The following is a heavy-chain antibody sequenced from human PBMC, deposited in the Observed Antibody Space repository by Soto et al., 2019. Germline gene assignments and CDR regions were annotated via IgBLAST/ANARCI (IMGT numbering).Heavy chain of an antibody. CDR2: ISGSGGST. Sequence: EVQLLESGGGLVQPGGSLRLSCAASGFTFSSYAMSWVRQAPGKGLEWVSAISGSGGSTYYADSVKGRFTISRDNSKNTLYLQMNSLRAEDTALYYCAKGYGDYPNYYYMDVWGKGTTVTVSS. CDR1: GFTFSSYA. J-gene: IGHJ6*03. CDR3: AKGYGDYPNYYYMDV. D-gene: IGHD4-17*01. V-gene: IGHV3-23*01.